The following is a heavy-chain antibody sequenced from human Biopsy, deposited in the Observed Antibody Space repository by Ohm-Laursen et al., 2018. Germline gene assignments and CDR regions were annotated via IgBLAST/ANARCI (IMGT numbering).Heavy chain of an antibody. CDR3: AKHGSGWTGDDAFHI. Sequence: SETLSLTCTVSGGFISSSSYYWGWIRQPPGKGLEWIGSISYTGSTHDNPSLTSRVTISVATSKNHFSLKLYSVTAADTAVYYCAKHGSGWTGDDAFHIWGQGTMVTVFS. D-gene: IGHD6-19*01. CDR1: GGFISSSSYY. V-gene: IGHV4-39*01. CDR2: ISYTGST. J-gene: IGHJ3*02.